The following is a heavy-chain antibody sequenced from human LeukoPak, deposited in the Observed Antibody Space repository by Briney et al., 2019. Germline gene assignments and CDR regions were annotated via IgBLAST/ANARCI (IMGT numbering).Heavy chain of an antibody. Sequence: SETLSLTCSVSGGSISSSSYYWGWIRQPPGKGLEWIGSIHYSGSTYYNPSLKSRVTISVDTSKNQFSLKLSSVTAADTAVYYCARQGRYCSGGSCYYYYYMDVWGKGTTVTISS. CDR3: ARQGRYCSGGSCYYYYYMDV. CDR2: IHYSGST. J-gene: IGHJ6*03. CDR1: GGSISSSSYY. D-gene: IGHD2-15*01. V-gene: IGHV4-39*01.